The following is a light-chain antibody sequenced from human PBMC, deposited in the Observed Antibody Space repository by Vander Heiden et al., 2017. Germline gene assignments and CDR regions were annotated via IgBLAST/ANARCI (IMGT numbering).Light chain of an antibody. CDR2: NNN. J-gene: IGLJ3*02. CDR3: AAWDGSLNGWV. V-gene: IGLV1-44*01. Sequence: QSVLTQPPSASATPGQRVPISCSGSSPNIGRNTVNWYQHLPGTAPKLLIYNNNQRPSGVPDRFSGSKSGTSASLAISGLQSEDEADYYCAAWDGSLNGWVFGGGTKLTVL. CDR1: SPNIGRNT.